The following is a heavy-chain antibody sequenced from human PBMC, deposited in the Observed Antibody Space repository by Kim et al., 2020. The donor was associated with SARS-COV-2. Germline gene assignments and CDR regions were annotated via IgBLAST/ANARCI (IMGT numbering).Heavy chain of an antibody. J-gene: IGHJ1*01. CDR2: ISYDGSNM. Sequence: GGSLRLSCAASGFTFSTYGMHWVRQAPGKGLEWVAVISYDGSNMYYADSVKGRFTISRDNSKNTLYLQMNSLRAEDTAVYYCAKGVVVVATYFQHWGRGTLVTVSS. D-gene: IGHD2-15*01. V-gene: IGHV3-30*18. CDR1: GFTFSTYG. CDR3: AKGVVVVATYFQH.